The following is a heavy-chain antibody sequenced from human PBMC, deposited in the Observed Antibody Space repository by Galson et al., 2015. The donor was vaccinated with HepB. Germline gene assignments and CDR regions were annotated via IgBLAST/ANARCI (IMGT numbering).Heavy chain of an antibody. J-gene: IGHJ6*02. CDR2: IIPIFGTA. CDR3: ARGGGYCSGGSCYSNYYYYGMDV. Sequence: SVKVSCKASGGTFSSYAISWVRQAPGQGLEWMGGIIPIFGTANYAQKFQGRVTITADKSTSTAYMELSSLRSEDTAVYYCARGGGYCSGGSCYSNYYYYGMDVWGQGTTVTVSS. D-gene: IGHD2-15*01. CDR1: GGTFSSYA. V-gene: IGHV1-69*06.